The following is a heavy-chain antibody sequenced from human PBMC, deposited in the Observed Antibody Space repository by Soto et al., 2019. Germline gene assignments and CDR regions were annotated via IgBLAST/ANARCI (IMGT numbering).Heavy chain of an antibody. Sequence: EVQLVESGGGLVQPGGSLRLSCAASGLTFSSYSMNWVRQAPGKALECVSDISTSRTTIHYADSVTGRFTISRDNAKNSLYLQMNSLRAEDTSVYYCVMGYYFDYWGQGTLVTVSS. J-gene: IGHJ4*02. V-gene: IGHV3-48*01. CDR2: ISTSRTTI. CDR3: VMGYYFDY. D-gene: IGHD2-8*01. CDR1: GLTFSSYS.